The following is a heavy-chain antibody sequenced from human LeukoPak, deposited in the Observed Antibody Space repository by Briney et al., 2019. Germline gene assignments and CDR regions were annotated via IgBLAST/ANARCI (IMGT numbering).Heavy chain of an antibody. CDR2: IKQDGSEK. D-gene: IGHD6-13*01. Sequence: GGSLRLSCAASGFTFSSYWMSWVRQAPGKGLEWVAKIKQDGSEKYYVDSVKGRFTISRDNAKNSLYLQMNSLRAEDTAVYYCASFTPSYSSSWSNWGQGTLVTVSS. J-gene: IGHJ4*02. V-gene: IGHV3-7*01. CDR3: ASFTPSYSSSWSN. CDR1: GFTFSSYW.